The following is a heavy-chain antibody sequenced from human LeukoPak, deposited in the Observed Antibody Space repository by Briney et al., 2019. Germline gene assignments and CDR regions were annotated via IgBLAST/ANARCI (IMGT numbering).Heavy chain of an antibody. V-gene: IGHV4-4*07. J-gene: IGHJ4*02. CDR1: GGSISSYY. Sequence: SETLSLTCTVSGGSISSYYWSWIRQPAGKGLEWIGRIYSSGSTNYNPSLKSRVTMSLDKSKNHLSLNLTSVTAADTAVYYCSRESGAFSPFGYWGQGTLVTVSS. CDR3: SRESGAFSPFGY. D-gene: IGHD1-26*01. CDR2: IYSSGST.